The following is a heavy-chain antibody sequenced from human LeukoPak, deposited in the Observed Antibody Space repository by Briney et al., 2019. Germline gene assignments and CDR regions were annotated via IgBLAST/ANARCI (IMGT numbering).Heavy chain of an antibody. CDR1: GGTFSSYA. V-gene: IGHV1-69*05. CDR3: ASGATTVTTLDY. CDR2: IIPIFGTA. D-gene: IGHD4-11*01. Sequence: SVKVSCKASGGTFSSYAISWVRQAPGQGLEWMGGIIPIFGTANYAQKFQGRVTITTDESTSTAYMELSSLRSEDTAVYYCASGATTVTTLDYWGQGTLVTVS. J-gene: IGHJ4*02.